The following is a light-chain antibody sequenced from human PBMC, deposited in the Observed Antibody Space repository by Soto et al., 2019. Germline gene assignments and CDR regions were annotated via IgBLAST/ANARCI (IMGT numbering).Light chain of an antibody. J-gene: IGLJ1*01. CDR3: SSYAGSNNPYV. V-gene: IGLV2-8*01. Sequence: QSALTQPASASGSPGQSVTISCTGSISDVGGYNYVSWYQHHPGKAPKLMIYDVSKRPSGVPDRFSGSKSGNTASLTVSGLQAEDEADYYCSSYAGSNNPYVFGSGTQVTVL. CDR2: DVS. CDR1: ISDVGGYNY.